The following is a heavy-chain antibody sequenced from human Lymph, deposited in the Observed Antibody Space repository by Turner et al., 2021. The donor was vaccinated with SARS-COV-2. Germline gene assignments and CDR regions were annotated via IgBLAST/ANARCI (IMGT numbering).Heavy chain of an antibody. D-gene: IGHD6-19*01. CDR1: GGSISSYY. CDR2: IYYSGST. V-gene: IGHV4-59*01. Sequence: QVQLQESGPGLVKPSETLSLTCPVSGGSISSYYWSWIRQPPGKGLEWIGYIYYSGSTNYNPSLKSRVTISVDTSKNQFSLKLSSVTAADTAVYYCARMDSSGWYPHFDYWGQGTLVTVSS. CDR3: ARMDSSGWYPHFDY. J-gene: IGHJ4*02.